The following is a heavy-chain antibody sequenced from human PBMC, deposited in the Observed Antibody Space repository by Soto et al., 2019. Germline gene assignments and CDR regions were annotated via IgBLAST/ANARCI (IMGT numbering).Heavy chain of an antibody. Sequence: QVQLVESGGGVVQPGRSLRLSCAASGFTFSSYAMHWVRQAPGKGLGWVAVISYDGSNKYYADSVKGRFTISRDNSKNTLYLQMNSLRAEDTAVYYCAREGSGRPFDYWGQGTLVTVSS. J-gene: IGHJ4*02. V-gene: IGHV3-30-3*01. CDR1: GFTFSSYA. D-gene: IGHD1-26*01. CDR2: ISYDGSNK. CDR3: AREGSGRPFDY.